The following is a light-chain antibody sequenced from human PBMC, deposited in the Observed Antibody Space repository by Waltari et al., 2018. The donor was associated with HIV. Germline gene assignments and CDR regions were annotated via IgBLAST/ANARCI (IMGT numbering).Light chain of an antibody. CDR3: SSWTTSTTRV. V-gene: IGLV2-14*03. J-gene: IGLJ3*02. CDR2: EVT. CDR1: NGDVGAYNY. Sequence: QSALTQPASVSGSPGQSITISCTGTNGDVGAYNYVSWYQQHPGKAPELIIYEVTNLPSGISAPFSGSKSVNTASLTISGLQAEDEADYHCSSWTTSTTRVFGGGTKVTVL.